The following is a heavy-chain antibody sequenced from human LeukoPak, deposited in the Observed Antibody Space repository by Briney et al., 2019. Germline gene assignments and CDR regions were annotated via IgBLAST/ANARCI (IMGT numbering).Heavy chain of an antibody. J-gene: IGHJ6*02. V-gene: IGHV1-18*01. CDR3: ARPFYYYDSSGYGPRDYYYYGMDV. D-gene: IGHD3-22*01. CDR2: ISAYNGNT. Sequence: GASVKVSCKASGYTFTSYGISWVRQAPGQGLEWMGWISAYNGNTNYAQKLQGRVTMTTDTSTSTAYMELRSLRSDDTAVYYCARPFYYYDSSGYGPRDYYYYGMDVWGQGTTVTVSS. CDR1: GYTFTSYG.